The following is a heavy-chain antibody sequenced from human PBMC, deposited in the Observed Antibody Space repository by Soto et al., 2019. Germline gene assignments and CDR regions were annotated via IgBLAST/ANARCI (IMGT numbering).Heavy chain of an antibody. CDR1: GYPVTAYY. J-gene: IGHJ3*02. CDR3: ARGGGVGVAGSAAFDM. D-gene: IGHD3-3*01. V-gene: IGHV1-2*02. CDR2: INPATGPA. Sequence: QLHLVQSGAVVKKPGASVTVSCSASGYPVTAYYMHWVRQAPGRGLEWMGGINPATGPAKYTQTFQGRGTLTRDTSASTVFRELSGLTSEDTAVFYWARGGGVGVAGSAAFDMWGQGTLVTVSS.